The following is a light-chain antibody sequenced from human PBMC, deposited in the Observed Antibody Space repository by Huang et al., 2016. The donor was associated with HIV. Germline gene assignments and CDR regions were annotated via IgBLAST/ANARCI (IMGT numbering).Light chain of an antibody. Sequence: EIVLTQSPATLSLSPGERATLSCRASQSASSSLTWYQQKPGQAPRLLIYDASNRATGIPARFSGSGSGTDFTLTISSLEPEDFAVYYCQQRSSWPLTFGGGTKVEIK. CDR1: QSASSS. J-gene: IGKJ4*01. CDR3: QQRSSWPLT. V-gene: IGKV3-11*01. CDR2: DAS.